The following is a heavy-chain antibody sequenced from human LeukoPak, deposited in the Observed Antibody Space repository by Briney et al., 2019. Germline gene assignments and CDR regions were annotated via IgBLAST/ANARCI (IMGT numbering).Heavy chain of an antibody. CDR3: AGMRAFGATDAFDI. CDR1: GGSISSGGYS. J-gene: IGHJ3*02. Sequence: SQTLSLTCAVSGGSISSGGYSWSWIRQPPGKGLEWIGHIFFSGSTFYNPSLKSRVSISVDTSKSQFSLSLTSVTAADTAVFFCAGMRAFGATDAFDIWGRGTLVTV. V-gene: IGHV4-30-2*03. CDR2: IFFSGST. D-gene: IGHD3-3*01.